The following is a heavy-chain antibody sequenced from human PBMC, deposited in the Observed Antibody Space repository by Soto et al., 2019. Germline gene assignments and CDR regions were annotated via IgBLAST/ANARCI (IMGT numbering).Heavy chain of an antibody. CDR1: GGSISSSSSY. D-gene: IGHD3-9*01. V-gene: IGHV4-61*05. CDR2: IHHSGST. Sequence: SETLSLTCTVSGGSISSSSSYWSWIRQPPGKGLEYIGYIHHSGSTNYNPSLKSRVTISVDTSKTQFSLKLSSVTAADTAVYYCARHFYDLLTGYYYLDYWGQGALVTVSS. CDR3: ARHFYDLLTGYYYLDY. J-gene: IGHJ4*02.